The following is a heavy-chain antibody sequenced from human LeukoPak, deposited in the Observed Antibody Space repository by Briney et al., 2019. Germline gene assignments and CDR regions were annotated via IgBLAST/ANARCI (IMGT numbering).Heavy chain of an antibody. J-gene: IGHJ3*01. CDR1: GGSFTTHY. CDR2: ISYIGST. D-gene: IGHD3-22*01. V-gene: IGHV4-59*11. Sequence: SETLSLTCTVPGGSFTTHYWSWIRQAPGKGLEWIGYISYIGSTNYNPSLKSRISISIDTSKNEVSLMLTSVTAADTAVYYCASDSISMNAFDAWGQGAMVTVSS. CDR3: ASDSISMNAFDA.